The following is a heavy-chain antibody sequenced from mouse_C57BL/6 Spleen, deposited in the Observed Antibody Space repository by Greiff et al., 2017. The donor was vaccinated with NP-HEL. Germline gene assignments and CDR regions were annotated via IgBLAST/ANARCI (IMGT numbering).Heavy chain of an antibody. CDR2: IHPNSGST. V-gene: IGHV1-64*01. CDR3: ASPCYSNYFAY. D-gene: IGHD2-5*01. J-gene: IGHJ3*01. Sequence: QVQLQQPGAELVKPGASVKLSCKASGYTFTSYWMHWVKQRPGPGLEWIGMIHPNSGSTNYNEKFKSQATLTVDKSSSTAYMQLSSLTAEDSAVYYCASPCYSNYFAYWGQGTLVTVSA. CDR1: GYTFTSYW.